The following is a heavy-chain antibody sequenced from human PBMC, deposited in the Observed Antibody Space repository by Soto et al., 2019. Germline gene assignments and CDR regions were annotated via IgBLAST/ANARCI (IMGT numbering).Heavy chain of an antibody. V-gene: IGHV3-23*01. Sequence: GGSLRLSCTPFGFNFDAYAMSWVRQAPGKGLEWVSAVTATAESAYYTDSVRGRFIITRDNSDNMLYLQMSSLRGEDTAIYFCERSRYYDSPKDIWGRGTQVTVSS. CDR2: VTATAESA. D-gene: IGHD3-10*01. CDR1: GFNFDAYA. J-gene: IGHJ4*02. CDR3: ERSRYYDSPKDI.